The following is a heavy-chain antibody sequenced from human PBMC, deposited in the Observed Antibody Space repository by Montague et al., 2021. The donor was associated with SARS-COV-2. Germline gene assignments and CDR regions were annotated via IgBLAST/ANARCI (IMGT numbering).Heavy chain of an antibody. Sequence: SETLSLTCTVSGGPISSSTYYWAWIRQPPGKGLEWSGGIYYRGSTYYNLSLKSPVFISVDTSKKQLSLTLTSVTAADTAVYYCATQEDPRGWIPVPFDFWGQGTLLSVSS. J-gene: IGHJ4*02. CDR3: ATQEDPRGWIPVPFDF. CDR1: GGPISSSTYY. D-gene: IGHD6-19*01. CDR2: IYYRGST. V-gene: IGHV4-39*01.